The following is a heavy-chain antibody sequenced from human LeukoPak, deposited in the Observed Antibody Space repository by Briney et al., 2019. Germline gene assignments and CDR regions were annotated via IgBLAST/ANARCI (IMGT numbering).Heavy chain of an antibody. CDR3: ARRRSGYYGSRSFDY. D-gene: IGHD3-9*01. V-gene: IGHV5-51*02. Sequence: GESLQVSCKGSGYSFTTYWSAWVRRPPGKGWRGLGISYPGDSDTRYSPSFQGQVTISADKSISTAYLQWSSLKASDTAIYYCARRRSGYYGSRSFDYWGQGTLVTVSS. CDR1: GYSFTTYW. CDR2: SYPGDSDT. J-gene: IGHJ4*02.